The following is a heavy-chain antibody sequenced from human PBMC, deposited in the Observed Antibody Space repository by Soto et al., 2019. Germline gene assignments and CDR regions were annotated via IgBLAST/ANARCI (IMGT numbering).Heavy chain of an antibody. Sequence: EVQLLESGGGLVQPGGSLRLSCAASGFTFSSYAMSWVRQAPGQGLEWVSAISGSGGSTYYADSVKGRFTISRDNTKNTLYLQTNSLRAEDTAVYYCAKLYYDFWSGYSTPYYFDYWGQGTLVTVSS. V-gene: IGHV3-23*01. CDR1: GFTFSSYA. J-gene: IGHJ4*02. CDR3: AKLYYDFWSGYSTPYYFDY. D-gene: IGHD3-3*01. CDR2: ISGSGGST.